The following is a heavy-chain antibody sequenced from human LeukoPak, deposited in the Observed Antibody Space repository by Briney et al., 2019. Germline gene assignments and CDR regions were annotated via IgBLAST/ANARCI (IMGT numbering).Heavy chain of an antibody. Sequence: GASVKVSCKASGYTFTSYGISWVRQAPGQGLEWMGWISAYNGNTNYAQKLQGRVTMTTDTSTSTAYMELRSLRSDDTAVYYCARKEDYYGSGSKPLDYWGQGTLVTVSS. D-gene: IGHD3-10*01. CDR2: ISAYNGNT. CDR3: ARKEDYYGSGSKPLDY. CDR1: GYTFTSYG. J-gene: IGHJ4*02. V-gene: IGHV1-18*01.